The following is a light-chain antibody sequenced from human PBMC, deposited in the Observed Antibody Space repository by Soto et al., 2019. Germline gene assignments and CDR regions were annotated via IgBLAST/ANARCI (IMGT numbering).Light chain of an antibody. V-gene: IGKV1-17*01. Sequence: DIQMTQSPSSLSASVGDRVTITCRASQGISNLLGWFQHKPGKAPKRLIYAASSLQGGVPSRFSGSGSGTEFTLTITGLQPEDFADYYCLQHNTYPYTWGQGTKLELK. J-gene: IGKJ2*01. CDR2: AAS. CDR3: LQHNTYPYT. CDR1: QGISNL.